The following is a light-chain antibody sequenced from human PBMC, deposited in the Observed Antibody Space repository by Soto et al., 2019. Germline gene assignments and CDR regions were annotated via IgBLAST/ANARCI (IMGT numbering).Light chain of an antibody. V-gene: IGLV2-23*01. CDR1: SRDVWSYHL. J-gene: IGLJ2*01. Sequence: QSALTQPASVSGSPGQSITISCTGPSRDVWSYHLGSWYQQHPGKAPKLMIYASSQRPSGVSNRFSGSKSGNTASLTISGLEAEDEADDYCCSYAGSSTFVVFGGGTKLTV. CDR2: ASS. CDR3: CSYAGSSTFVV.